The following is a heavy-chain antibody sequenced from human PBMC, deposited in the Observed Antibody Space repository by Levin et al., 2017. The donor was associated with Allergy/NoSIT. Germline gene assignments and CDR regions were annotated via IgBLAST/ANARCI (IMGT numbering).Heavy chain of an antibody. CDR2: ISYDGSNK. J-gene: IGHJ4*02. CDR1: GFTFSSYA. D-gene: IGHD6-19*01. Sequence: GGSLRLSCAASGFTFSSYAMHWVRQAPGKGLEWVAVISYDGSNKYYGDSVKGRFTISRDNSKNTLYLQMNSLRAEDTAVYYCARTSIAVTGTDNFDYWGQGTLVTVSS. V-gene: IGHV3-30-3*01. CDR3: ARTSIAVTGTDNFDY.